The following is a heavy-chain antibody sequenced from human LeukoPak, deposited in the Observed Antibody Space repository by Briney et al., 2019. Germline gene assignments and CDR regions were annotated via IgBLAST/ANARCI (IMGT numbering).Heavy chain of an antibody. J-gene: IGHJ1*01. CDR1: GFSFSNYD. D-gene: IGHD2-21*01. V-gene: IGHV3-30*02. CDR2: ISNGGSNK. CDR3: AKEALYYCERAERFFQH. Sequence: QTGGSLRLSCAASGFSFSNYDMHWVRQAPGKGLEWVASISNGGSNKFYADSVKGRFTISRDNAKNTLYLQMNSLRAEDTAVYYCAKEALYYCERAERFFQHWGQGTLVTVSS.